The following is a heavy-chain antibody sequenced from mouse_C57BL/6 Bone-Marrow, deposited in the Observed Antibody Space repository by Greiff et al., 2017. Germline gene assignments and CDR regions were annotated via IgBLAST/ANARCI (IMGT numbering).Heavy chain of an antibody. D-gene: IGHD2-3*01. Sequence: VQLQQSGAELVRPGASVKLSCTASGFNIKDDYMHWVKQRPEQGLEWIGWIDPENGDTEYASKFQGKATITADTSSNTAYLQLSSLTSEDTAVYYCTTWGDGYYRVAYWGQGTLVTVSA. V-gene: IGHV14-4*01. CDR3: TTWGDGYYRVAY. CDR1: GFNIKDDY. CDR2: IDPENGDT. J-gene: IGHJ3*01.